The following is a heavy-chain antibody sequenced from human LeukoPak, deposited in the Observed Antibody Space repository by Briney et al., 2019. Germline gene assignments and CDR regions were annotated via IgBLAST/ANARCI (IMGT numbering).Heavy chain of an antibody. CDR1: GGSISSYY. CDR2: IYYSGST. D-gene: IGHD2/OR15-2a*01. Sequence: SETLSLTCTVSGGSISSYYWNWIRQPPGKGLEWIGYIYYSGSTNYNPSLKSRVTISVDTSKNQFSLKLRSVTAADTAVYYCARVIYDSFRYYFDYWGQGTLVSVSS. V-gene: IGHV4-59*01. J-gene: IGHJ4*02. CDR3: ARVIYDSFRYYFDY.